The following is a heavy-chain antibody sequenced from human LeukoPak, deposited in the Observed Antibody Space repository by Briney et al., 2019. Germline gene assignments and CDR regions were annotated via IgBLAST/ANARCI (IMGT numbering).Heavy chain of an antibody. CDR2: IYHSGSN. D-gene: IGHD2-21*01. V-gene: IGHV4-4*02. Sequence: SETLSLTCAVSGGSISSSNWWSWVRQPPGKGLEWIGEIYHSGSNNYNPSLKSRVTISVDKSKNQFSLKLSSVTAADTAVYYCARSEASIEDWFDPWGQGTLVTVSS. J-gene: IGHJ5*02. CDR1: GGSISSSNW. CDR3: ARSEASIEDWFDP.